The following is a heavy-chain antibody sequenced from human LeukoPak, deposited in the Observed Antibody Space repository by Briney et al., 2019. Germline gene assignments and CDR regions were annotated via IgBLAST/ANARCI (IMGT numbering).Heavy chain of an antibody. Sequence: GSLRLSCAATGFTFSSYWMMWLRQAPGKGLEWVANIKQDGGHINYVDSVKGRFTISRDNAKNSLYLQMNSLRAEDTAVYYCARDERWFEYWGQGDLVTVTS. CDR2: IKQDGGHI. J-gene: IGHJ4*02. V-gene: IGHV3-7*05. CDR1: GFTFSSYW. CDR3: ARDERWFEY. D-gene: IGHD2-15*01.